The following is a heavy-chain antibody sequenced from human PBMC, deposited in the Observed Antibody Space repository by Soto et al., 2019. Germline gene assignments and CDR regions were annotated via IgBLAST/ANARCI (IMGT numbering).Heavy chain of an antibody. CDR1: GFTVSSNW. CDR3: AKRGFGDSGAYYGMDV. Sequence: GGSLRLSCVASGFTVSSNWMNWVRQAPGKGLEWVSIIRGGGSIYYADSVKGRFIMSRDNSKNTLYLQMNSLRAEDTAVYYCAKRGFGDSGAYYGMDVWGQGTTVTVSS. V-gene: IGHV3-66*01. CDR2: IRGGGSI. J-gene: IGHJ6*02. D-gene: IGHD3-10*01.